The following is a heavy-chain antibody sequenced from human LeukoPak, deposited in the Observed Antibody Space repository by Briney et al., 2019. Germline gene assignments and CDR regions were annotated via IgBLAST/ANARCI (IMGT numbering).Heavy chain of an antibody. CDR2: IYTSGST. V-gene: IGHV4-61*02. CDR3: ARVIVPGGGDAFDI. J-gene: IGHJ3*02. D-gene: IGHD2-8*01. CDR1: GGSISSGSYY. Sequence: PSETLSLTCTVSGGSISSGSYYWSWIRQPAGKGLEWIGRIYTSGSTNYNPSLKSRVTISLDTSKNQFSLKLSSVTAADTAVYYCARVIVPGGGDAFDIWGQGTMVTVSS.